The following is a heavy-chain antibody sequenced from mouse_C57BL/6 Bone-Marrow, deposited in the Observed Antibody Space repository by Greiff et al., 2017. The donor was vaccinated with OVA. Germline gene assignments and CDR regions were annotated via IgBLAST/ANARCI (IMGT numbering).Heavy chain of an antibody. CDR3: ARGDWAFYYAMDY. V-gene: IGHV1-81*01. CDR2: IYPRSGNT. Sequence: VMLVESGAELARPGASVKLSCKASGYTFTSYGISWVKQRTGQGLEWIGEIYPRSGNTYYNEKFKGKATLTADKSSSTAYMELRSLTSEDSAVYFCARGDWAFYYAMDYWGQGTSVTVSS. CDR1: GYTFTSYG. J-gene: IGHJ4*01. D-gene: IGHD4-1*01.